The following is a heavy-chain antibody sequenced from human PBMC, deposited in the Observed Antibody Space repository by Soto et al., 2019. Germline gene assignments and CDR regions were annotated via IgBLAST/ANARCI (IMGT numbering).Heavy chain of an antibody. J-gene: IGHJ6*03. V-gene: IGHV1-3*01. Sequence: ASVKVSCKASGYTFTSYAMHWVRQAPGQRLEWMGWINAGNGNTKYSQKFQGRVTITRDTSASTAYMELSSLRSEDTAVYYCATGYCSGGSCYSGYYYYMEVWGKGTTVTVSS. D-gene: IGHD2-15*01. CDR3: ATGYCSGGSCYSGYYYYMEV. CDR1: GYTFTSYA. CDR2: INAGNGNT.